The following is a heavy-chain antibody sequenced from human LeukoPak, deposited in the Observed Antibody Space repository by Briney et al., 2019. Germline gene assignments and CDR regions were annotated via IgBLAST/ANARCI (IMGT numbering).Heavy chain of an antibody. CDR1: GFTFSSYA. D-gene: IGHD3-16*01. V-gene: IGHV3-23*01. Sequence: GGSLRLSCAASGFTFSSYALTWVRQAPRKGLEWVSAISGSGDSTYYADSVKGRFTISRDNSKNTLYLQMNSLRAEDTAVYYCAKGVSHGYSYYMDVWGKGTTVTVSS. CDR3: AKGVSHGYSYYMDV. CDR2: ISGSGDST. J-gene: IGHJ6*03.